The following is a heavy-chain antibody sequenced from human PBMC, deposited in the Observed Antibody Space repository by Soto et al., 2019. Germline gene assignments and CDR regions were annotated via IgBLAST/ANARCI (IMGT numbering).Heavy chain of an antibody. CDR2: IIPIFGTA. V-gene: IGHV1-69*01. CDR1: GGTFSSYA. J-gene: IGHJ6*02. Sequence: QVQLVQSGAEVKKPGSSVKVSCKASGGTFSSYAISWVRQAPGQGLEWMGGIIPIFGTANYAQKFQGRVTITADESTSTAYMELSSLRSEDTAVYYCARPIRSKRTGTLGRYYYYYGMDVWGQGTTVTVSS. CDR3: ARPIRSKRTGTLGRYYYYYGMDV. D-gene: IGHD1-7*01.